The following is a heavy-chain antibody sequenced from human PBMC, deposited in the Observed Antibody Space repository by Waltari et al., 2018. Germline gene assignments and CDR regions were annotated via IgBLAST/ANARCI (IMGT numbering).Heavy chain of an antibody. V-gene: IGHV1-69*13. D-gene: IGHD1-26*01. Sequence: QVRLVQSGAEVRKPGSSVRVSCEASGGPFGTYAITWVRQAPGQGLEWMAGSIPIYGTPNYAQKFQGRVTIAADASTRTAYMDLSSLRSDDTAVYYCAKRIVGGPFDVWGQGTVVTVSS. CDR3: AKRIVGGPFDV. CDR2: SIPIYGTP. CDR1: GGPFGTYA. J-gene: IGHJ3*01.